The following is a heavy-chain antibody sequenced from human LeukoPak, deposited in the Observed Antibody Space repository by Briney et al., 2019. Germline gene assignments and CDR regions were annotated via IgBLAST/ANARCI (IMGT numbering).Heavy chain of an antibody. CDR3: ARGAVAGKMSWFDP. D-gene: IGHD6-19*01. Sequence: GSLRLSCAASGFTFSSYSMNWIRQPQGKGLEWIGHIYYDGSTNYNPSLKSRVTISVDTSKNQFSLNLSSVTAADTAVYYCARGAVAGKMSWFDPWGQGTLVTVSS. J-gene: IGHJ5*02. CDR1: GFTFSSYS. CDR2: IYYDGST. V-gene: IGHV4-59*01.